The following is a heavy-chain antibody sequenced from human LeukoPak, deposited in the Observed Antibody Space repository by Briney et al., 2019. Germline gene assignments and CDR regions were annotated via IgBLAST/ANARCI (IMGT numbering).Heavy chain of an antibody. CDR3: AKDGRGTSLV. J-gene: IGHJ4*02. CDR1: GFTFSSYG. Sequence: PGGSLRLSCAASGFTFSSYGMHWVRQAPGKGLEWVAFIRYDGSNKYYADSVKGRFTISRDNSKNTLYPQMNSLRAEDTAVYYFAKDGRGTSLVWGQGTLVTVSS. CDR2: IRYDGSNK. D-gene: IGHD2-8*02. V-gene: IGHV3-30*02.